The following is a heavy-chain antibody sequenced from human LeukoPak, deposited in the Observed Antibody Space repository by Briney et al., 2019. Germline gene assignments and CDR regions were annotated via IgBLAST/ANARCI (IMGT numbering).Heavy chain of an antibody. CDR2: IYHSGST. CDR1: GGSISSYY. CDR3: AREKRGDYEGFGFDY. V-gene: IGHV4-59*12. D-gene: IGHD4-17*01. Sequence: SETLSLTCTVSGGSISSYYWSWIRQPPGKGLEWIGYIYHSGSTYYNPSLKSRVTISVDRSKNQFSLKLSSVTAADTAVYYCAREKRGDYEGFGFDYWGQGTLVTVSS. J-gene: IGHJ4*02.